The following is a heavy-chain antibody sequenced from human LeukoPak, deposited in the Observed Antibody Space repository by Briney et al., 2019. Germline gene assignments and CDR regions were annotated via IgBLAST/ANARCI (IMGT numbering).Heavy chain of an antibody. CDR2: ISGSGGST. CDR3: AKEGYYYDSSGYYDY. D-gene: IGHD3-22*01. V-gene: IGHV3-23*01. CDR1: GFTFSSYA. J-gene: IGHJ4*02. Sequence: GGSLRLSCAASGFTFSSYAMSWVRQAPGKGLEWVSAISGSGGSTYYADSMKGRFTISRDNSKNALYLQMNSLRAEDTAVYYCAKEGYYYDSSGYYDYWGQGTLVTVSS.